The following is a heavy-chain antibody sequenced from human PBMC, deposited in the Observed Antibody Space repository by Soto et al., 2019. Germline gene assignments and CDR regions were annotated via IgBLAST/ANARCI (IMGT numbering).Heavy chain of an antibody. D-gene: IGHD3-10*01. Sequence: PGESLKISCKGSGYSFTSYWIAWVRQMPGKGLEWMGIIYPGDSDTRYSPSFQGQVTISADKSISTAYLQWSSLKASDTAIFFCARQDGSARYYFDYWGQGTLVTVSS. V-gene: IGHV5-51*01. CDR2: IYPGDSDT. CDR1: GYSFTSYW. J-gene: IGHJ4*02. CDR3: ARQDGSARYYFDY.